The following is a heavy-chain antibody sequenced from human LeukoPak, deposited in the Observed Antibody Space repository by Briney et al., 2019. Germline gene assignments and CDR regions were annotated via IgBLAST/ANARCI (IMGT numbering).Heavy chain of an antibody. V-gene: IGHV4-61*02. CDR1: GASVSTTAYF. Sequence: SETLSLTCSVSGASVSTTAYFWNWIRQPAGEGLEWIGRIYASGNTHYNPSLKSRVTMSLDTSKNQFSLTMNSVTAADSAVYFCASYREAYDLYPHGLDVWGRGTVVTVSS. CDR3: ASYREAYDLYPHGLDV. J-gene: IGHJ3*01. CDR2: IYASGNT. D-gene: IGHD5-24*01.